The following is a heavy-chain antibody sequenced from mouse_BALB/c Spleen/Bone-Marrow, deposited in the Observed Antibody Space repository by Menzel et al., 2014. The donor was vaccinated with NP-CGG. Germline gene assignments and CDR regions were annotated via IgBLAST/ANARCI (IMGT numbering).Heavy chain of an antibody. D-gene: IGHD6-1*01. V-gene: IGHV14-4*02. CDR2: IDTGNGDT. CDR1: GFNIKDYY. Sequence: EVQLQQSGAELVRSGASVKLSCTASGFNIKDYYMHWVQQRPEQGLEWIGWIDTGNGDTEYAPKFQGKATMTADTSSNTAXLQLSSLTSEDTAVYYCNAEHGNYHYFDYWGQGTTLTVSS. J-gene: IGHJ2*01. CDR3: NAEHGNYHYFDY.